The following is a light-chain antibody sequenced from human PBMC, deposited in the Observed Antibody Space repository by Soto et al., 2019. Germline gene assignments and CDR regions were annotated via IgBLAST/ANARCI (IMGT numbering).Light chain of an antibody. V-gene: IGLV1-51*01. CDR2: DIN. CDR3: ASWDTNLSAVV. Sequence: QSVLTQPPSVSAAPGQTVTIACSGSKSNIGKNYISWYQQLPGTAPKLVIYDINKRPSGIGDRFSGSKSGTSAALGITGLQTGDEAYYFCASWDTNLSAVVFGGGTQLPVL. CDR1: KSNIGKNY. J-gene: IGLJ3*02.